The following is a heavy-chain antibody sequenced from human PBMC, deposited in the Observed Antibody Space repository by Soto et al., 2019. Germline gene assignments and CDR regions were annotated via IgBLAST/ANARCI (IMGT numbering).Heavy chain of an antibody. D-gene: IGHD1-26*01. J-gene: IGHJ4*02. V-gene: IGHV3-73*01. CDR3: TSHGSVYKGGNDY. Sequence: EVQLVESGGGLVQPGGSLKLSCAASGFTFSDSTIHWVRQASGKGLEWVGRIRSKADNYATAYAAPVKGRFTISKDVSKNTAYLQMNSLKPEDTAIYYCTSHGSVYKGGNDYWGQGTLVTVSS. CDR2: IRSKADNYAT. CDR1: GFTFSDST.